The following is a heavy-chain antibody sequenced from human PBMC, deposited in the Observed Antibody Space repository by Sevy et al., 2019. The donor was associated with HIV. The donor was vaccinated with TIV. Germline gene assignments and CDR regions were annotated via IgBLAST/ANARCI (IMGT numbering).Heavy chain of an antibody. Sequence: GGSLRLSCAVSGLTFNNAWMNWVRQAPGTGLQWVGLIKSKIDGETTDYAAPVKGRFTISRDDSKKTLFLQMNGLKIEDTAVYYCATAPGYYDSAPFDYWGPGTLVTVSS. D-gene: IGHD3-9*01. V-gene: IGHV3-15*01. CDR3: ATAPGYYDSAPFDY. CDR1: GLTFNNAW. J-gene: IGHJ4*02. CDR2: IKSKIDGETT.